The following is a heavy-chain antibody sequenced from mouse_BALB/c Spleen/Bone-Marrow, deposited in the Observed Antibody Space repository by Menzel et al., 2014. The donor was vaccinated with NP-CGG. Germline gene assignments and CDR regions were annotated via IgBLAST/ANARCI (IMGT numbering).Heavy chain of an antibody. Sequence: QVQLQQSGAELVRPGTSVKVSCKASGYAFTNYLIEWVKQRPGQGLEWIGVINPGSGGTNYNEKFKAEATLTADKSSSTAYMQLSSLTSDDPAVYFCARCLTGTSAMDYWGQGTSVTVSS. J-gene: IGHJ4*01. D-gene: IGHD4-1*01. CDR1: GYAFTNYL. V-gene: IGHV1-54*01. CDR2: INPGSGGT. CDR3: ARCLTGTSAMDY.